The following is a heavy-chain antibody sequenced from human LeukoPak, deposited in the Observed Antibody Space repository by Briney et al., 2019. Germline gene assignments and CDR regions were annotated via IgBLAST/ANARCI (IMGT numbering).Heavy chain of an antibody. V-gene: IGHV1-24*01. CDR3: ANRSAYYDSLEY. CDR2: FDPEDGET. J-gene: IGHJ4*02. CDR1: GYTLTELS. Sequence: ASVKVSCKVSGYTLTELSIHWVRQAPGKGLEWMGGFDPEDGETIYAQKLQGRLTMTEDTSTDTAYMELSSLRSEDTAVYYCANRSAYYDSLEYWGQGTLVTVSS. D-gene: IGHD3-22*01.